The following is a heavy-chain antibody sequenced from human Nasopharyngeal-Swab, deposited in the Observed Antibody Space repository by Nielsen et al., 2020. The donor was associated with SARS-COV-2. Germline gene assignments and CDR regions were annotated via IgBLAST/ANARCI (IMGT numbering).Heavy chain of an antibody. D-gene: IGHD3-16*02. J-gene: IGHJ3*02. Sequence: WIRQPPGKGLEWFGEINHSGSTNYNPSLKSRVSISVDTSKNQFSLKLSSVTAADTAVYYCARAGDYVWGSYRYGRGPHDAFDIWGQGTMVTVSS. V-gene: IGHV4-34*01. CDR2: INHSGST. CDR3: ARAGDYVWGSYRYGRGPHDAFDI.